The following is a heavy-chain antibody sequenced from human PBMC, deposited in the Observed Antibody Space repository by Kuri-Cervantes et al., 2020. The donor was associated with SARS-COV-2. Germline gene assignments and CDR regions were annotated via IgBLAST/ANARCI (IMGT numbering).Heavy chain of an antibody. Sequence: GESLKISCAASGVTFSDYYMSWIRQAPGKGLEWVSYISSSGSTIYYADSVKGQFTISRDNAKNSLYLQMNSLRAEDTAVYYCARPEMVRGVDYWGQGTLVTVSS. D-gene: IGHD5-24*01. CDR3: ARPEMVRGVDY. V-gene: IGHV3-11*01. CDR2: ISSSGSTI. J-gene: IGHJ4*02. CDR1: GVTFSDYY.